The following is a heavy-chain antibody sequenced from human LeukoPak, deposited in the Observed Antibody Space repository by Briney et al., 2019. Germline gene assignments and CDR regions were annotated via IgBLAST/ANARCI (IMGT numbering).Heavy chain of an antibody. CDR3: ARDTFSSSWYYYYYYYMDV. Sequence: GASVKVSCKASGYTFTSYAMNWVRQAPGQGPEWMGWINTNTGNPTYAQGFTGRFVFSLDTSVSTAYLQISSLKAEDTAVYYCARDTFSSSWYYYYYYYMDVWGKGTTVTVSS. CDR2: INTNTGNP. J-gene: IGHJ6*03. V-gene: IGHV7-4-1*02. D-gene: IGHD6-13*01. CDR1: GYTFTSYA.